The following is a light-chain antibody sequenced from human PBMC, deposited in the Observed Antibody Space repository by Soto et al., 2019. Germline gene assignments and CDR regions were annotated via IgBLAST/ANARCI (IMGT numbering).Light chain of an antibody. CDR2: GAS. CDR1: QDIRNY. Sequence: GDRVTISCRASQDIRNYLAWYQQKPGKVPRLLISGASALQSGVPSRIRGSGSGTEFTLTISSLQPEDVATYYCQEYNIAPPTFGGGTKVEIK. CDR3: QEYNIAPPT. J-gene: IGKJ4*01. V-gene: IGKV1-27*01.